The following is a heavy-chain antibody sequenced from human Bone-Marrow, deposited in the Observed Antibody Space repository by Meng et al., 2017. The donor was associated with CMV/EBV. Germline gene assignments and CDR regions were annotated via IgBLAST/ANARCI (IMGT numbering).Heavy chain of an antibody. J-gene: IGHJ4*02. CDR1: GGSISSSSYY. D-gene: IGHD2-2*01. Sequence: SETLSLTCTVSGGSISSSSYYWGWIRQPPGKGLEWIGSIYYSGSTYYNPSLKSRVTISVDTSKNQFSLKLSSVTAADTAVYYCARQSHIVVVPAAIDYWGQGTLVTFSS. V-gene: IGHV4-39*01. CDR2: IYYSGST. CDR3: ARQSHIVVVPAAIDY.